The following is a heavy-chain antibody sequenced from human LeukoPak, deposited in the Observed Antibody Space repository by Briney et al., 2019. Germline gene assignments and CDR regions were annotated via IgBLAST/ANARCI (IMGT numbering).Heavy chain of an antibody. CDR3: RLVTMGDY. CDR2: ISLRSGGT. D-gene: IGHD4-23*01. V-gene: IGHV1-2*06. CDR1: GYTFTDYY. J-gene: IGHJ4*02. Sequence: ASVKVSCKTYGYTFTDYYMHWVRQAPGQGLEWMGRISLRSGGTNYAQKFQGRVTVTRDTSISTVYMELSRLRSDDTAAYYCRLVTMGDYWGQGTLVTVSS.